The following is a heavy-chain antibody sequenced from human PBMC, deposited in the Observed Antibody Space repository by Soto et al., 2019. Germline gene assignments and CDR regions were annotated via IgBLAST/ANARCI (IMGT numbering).Heavy chain of an antibody. Sequence: SETLSLTCTVSGGSITSGGSFWSWIRQHPGKGPEWIAFIGYSGATSYNPSLASRVTISADTYKSQFSLNLRSVTAADTAVYYCATGGASSKWLAPWGQGTLVTVYS. D-gene: IGHD2-15*01. V-gene: IGHV4-31*03. CDR1: GGSITSGGSF. J-gene: IGHJ5*02. CDR3: ATGGASSKWLAP. CDR2: IGYSGAT.